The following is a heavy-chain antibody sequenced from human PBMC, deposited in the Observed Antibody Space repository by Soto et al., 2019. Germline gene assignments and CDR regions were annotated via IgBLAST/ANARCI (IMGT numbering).Heavy chain of an antibody. Sequence: EVQLLESGGGLVQPGGSLRLSCAASGFTFSSYAMSWVRQAPGKGLEWVSAISGSGGSTYYADSVKGRFTISRDNSKNTLYLQMNSLRAEDTAVYYCAIPRPERSYYYYYMDVWGKGTTVTVSS. J-gene: IGHJ6*03. V-gene: IGHV3-23*01. CDR3: AIPRPERSYYYYYMDV. CDR2: ISGSGGST. CDR1: GFTFSSYA.